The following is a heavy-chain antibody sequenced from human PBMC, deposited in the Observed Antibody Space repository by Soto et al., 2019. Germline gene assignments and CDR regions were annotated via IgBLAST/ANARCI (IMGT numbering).Heavy chain of an antibody. CDR3: ARIVVGVTVDL. Sequence: SETLSLTCTVSDASVWSDSYFWTWIRQPPGKGLEWIAYISHTGDTNYNPSLKSRVTISIDTSRNQFSLTVTSVTAADTAAYFCARIVVGVTVDLWGQGSLVTVSS. J-gene: IGHJ4*02. D-gene: IGHD1-26*01. CDR1: DASVWSDSYF. CDR2: ISHTGDT. V-gene: IGHV4-61*01.